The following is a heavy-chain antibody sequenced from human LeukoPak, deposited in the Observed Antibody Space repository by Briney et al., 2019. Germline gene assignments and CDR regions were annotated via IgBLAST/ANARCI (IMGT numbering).Heavy chain of an antibody. J-gene: IGHJ4*02. D-gene: IGHD5-12*01. V-gene: IGHV3-21*04. CDR2: ITSSSAYI. CDR3: AKLQHTGYDLARGFDY. Sequence: GGSLRLSCAASGFTFGSFNMNWVRQAPGKGLEWISSITSSSAYIYYADSVKGRFTISRDNSKNTLYLQMNSLRAEDTALYYCAKLQHTGYDLARGFDYWGQGTLVTVSS. CDR1: GFTFGSFN.